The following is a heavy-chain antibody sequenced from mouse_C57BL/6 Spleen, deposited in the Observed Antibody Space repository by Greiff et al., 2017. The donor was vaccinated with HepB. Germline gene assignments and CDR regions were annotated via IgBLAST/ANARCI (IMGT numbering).Heavy chain of an antibody. D-gene: IGHD1-1*01. CDR1: GFTFSSYT. CDR3: ARDYYGDY. CDR2: ISGGGGNT. V-gene: IGHV5-9*01. Sequence: DVQLVESGGGLVKPGGSLKLSCAASGFTFSSYTMSWVRQTPEKRLEWVATISGGGGNTYYPDSVKGRFTISRDNAKNTLYLQMSSLRSEDTALYYCARDYYGDYWGQGTTLTVSS. J-gene: IGHJ2*01.